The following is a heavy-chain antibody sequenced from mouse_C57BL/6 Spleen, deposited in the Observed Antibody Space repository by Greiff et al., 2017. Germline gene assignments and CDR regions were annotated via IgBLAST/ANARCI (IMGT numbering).Heavy chain of an antibody. Sequence: EVQLQQSGPELVKPGASVKMSCKASGYTFTDYNMHWVKQSHGKSLEWIGYINPNNGGTSYYQKFKGKATLTVNKSSSTAYMELRSLTSEDSAVYYCASETAQATFAYWGQGTLVTVSA. V-gene: IGHV1-22*01. J-gene: IGHJ3*01. CDR2: INPNNGGT. CDR3: ASETAQATFAY. CDR1: GYTFTDYN. D-gene: IGHD3-2*02.